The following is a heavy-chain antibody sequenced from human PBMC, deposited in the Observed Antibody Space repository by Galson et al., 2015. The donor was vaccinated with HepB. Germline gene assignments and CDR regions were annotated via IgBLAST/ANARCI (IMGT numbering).Heavy chain of an antibody. CDR1: GFDFSAYE. J-gene: IGHJ4*02. D-gene: IGHD4-17*01. V-gene: IGHV3-21*01. CDR2: ISPSNTYI. CDR3: ARETTGLATALLDS. Sequence: SLRLSCAASGFDFSAYEMNWVRQAPGKGLEWVASISPSNTYIYYAESVRGRFTISRDDAKNSLYLQMSSLRVDDTAVYYCARETTGLATALLDSWGPGTLVTVSS.